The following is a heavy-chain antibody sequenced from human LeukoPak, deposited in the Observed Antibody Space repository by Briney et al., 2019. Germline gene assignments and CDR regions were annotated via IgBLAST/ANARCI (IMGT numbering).Heavy chain of an antibody. V-gene: IGHV6-1*01. Sequence: SQTLSLTCAISGDSVSSNSAAWHWIRQSPSRGLEWLGRTYYRSKWFNGYTISVKSRITINADTFQNQFFLQLKEVTSEDTAVYYCARVYYGSGRYYHFDYWGQGIPVTVSS. J-gene: IGHJ4*02. CDR2: TYYRSKWFN. CDR3: ARVYYGSGRYYHFDY. CDR1: GDSVSSNSAA. D-gene: IGHD3-10*01.